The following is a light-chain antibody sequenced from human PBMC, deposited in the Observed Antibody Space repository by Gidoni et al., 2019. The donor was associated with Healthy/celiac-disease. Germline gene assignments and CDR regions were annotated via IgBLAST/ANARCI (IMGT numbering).Light chain of an antibody. Sequence: QSALPQPAVASGSPGPSITISCTGTSSDVGGYNYVSWYQQHPGKPPKLMIYEVSNRPSGVSKRFSGSTSGNTASLTISGLQAEDDADYYCSSYTSSSTLDVVFGGGTKLTVL. CDR3: SSYTSSSTLDVV. V-gene: IGLV2-14*01. CDR2: EVS. CDR1: SSDVGGYNY. J-gene: IGLJ2*01.